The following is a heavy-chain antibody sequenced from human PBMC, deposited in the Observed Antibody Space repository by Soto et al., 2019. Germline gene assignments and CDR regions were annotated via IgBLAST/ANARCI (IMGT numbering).Heavy chain of an antibody. CDR2: IIPIFGAA. CDR1: GGTFSSYA. Sequence: ASVKVSCKASGGTFSSYAISWVRQAPGQGLEWMGGIIPIFGAANYAQKFQGRVTITADESTSTAYMELSSLRSEDTAVYYCARGRLPYYYYGMDVWGQGTTVTVSS. V-gene: IGHV1-69*13. CDR3: ARGRLPYYYYGMDV. D-gene: IGHD5-12*01. J-gene: IGHJ6*02.